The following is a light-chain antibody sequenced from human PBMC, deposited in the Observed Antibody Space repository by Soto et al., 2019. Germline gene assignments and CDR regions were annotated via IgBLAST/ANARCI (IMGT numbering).Light chain of an antibody. J-gene: IGKJ1*01. CDR3: QQYNNWPPWT. CDR1: QSVGSN. V-gene: IGKV3-15*01. CDR2: GVS. Sequence: DIVMTQSPATLSVSPWEGATLSCRASQSVGSNLAWYQQKPAQAPRLLIYGVSTRATGIPARFSGSGSGTEFTLTISSLQSEDFAVYYCQQYNNWPPWTFGQGTKVDIK.